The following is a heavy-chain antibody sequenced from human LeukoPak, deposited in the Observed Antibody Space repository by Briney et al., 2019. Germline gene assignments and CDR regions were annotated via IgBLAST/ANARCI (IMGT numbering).Heavy chain of an antibody. CDR2: IYTSGST. CDR1: GGSISSGSYY. V-gene: IGHV4-61*02. Sequence: SETLSLTCTVSGGSISSGSYYWSWIRQPAGKGLEWIGRIYTSGSTNYNPSLKSRVTISVDTSKNQFSLKLSSVTAADTAVYYCARAAAGTNWFDPWGQGTLVTVAS. CDR3: ARAAAGTNWFDP. J-gene: IGHJ5*02. D-gene: IGHD6-13*01.